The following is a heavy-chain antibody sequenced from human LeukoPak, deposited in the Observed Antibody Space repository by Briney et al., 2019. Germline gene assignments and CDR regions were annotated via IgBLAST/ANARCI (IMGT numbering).Heavy chain of an antibody. Sequence: PGGSLRLSCAASGFTFSSYWMSWVRQAPGKGLEWVANIKRDGSEKYYVDSVKGRFTISRDNAKNSLYLQMNSLRAEDTAVYYCARRASSSFYYYGMDVWGQGTTVTVSS. J-gene: IGHJ6*02. V-gene: IGHV3-7*03. CDR2: IKRDGSEK. CDR1: GFTFSSYW. CDR3: ARRASSSFYYYGMDV. D-gene: IGHD6-13*01.